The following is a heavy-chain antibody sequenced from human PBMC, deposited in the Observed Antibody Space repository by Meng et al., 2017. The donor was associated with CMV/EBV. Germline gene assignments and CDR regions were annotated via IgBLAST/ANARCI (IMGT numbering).Heavy chain of an antibody. CDR1: GYSISSGYY. CDR2: IHHSGNT. Sequence: SETLSLTCTVSGYSISSGYYWGWIRQPPGKELEWIGSIHHSGNTYYNPSLKSRVTILIDTSKNQFSLKLSSVTAADTAVYYCARVRYCDSSACYQWYDFWGQGTLVTVSS. CDR3: ARVRYCDSSACYQWYDF. V-gene: IGHV4-38-2*02. D-gene: IGHD2-2*01. J-gene: IGHJ4*02.